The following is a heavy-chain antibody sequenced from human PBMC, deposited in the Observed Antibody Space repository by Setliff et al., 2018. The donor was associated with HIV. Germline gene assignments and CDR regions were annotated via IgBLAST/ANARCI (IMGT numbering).Heavy chain of an antibody. J-gene: IGHJ6*03. Sequence: KTSETLSLTCTVSGGSISSYYWSWIRQPPGKGLEWIGYIYYSGSTNYNPSLKSRVIISVDTSKNQFSLKLSSVTAADTAVYYCARGSRGYSYAYYYYYMDVWGKGTTVTVSS. V-gene: IGHV4-59*12. CDR1: GGSISSYY. D-gene: IGHD5-18*01. CDR2: IYYSGST. CDR3: ARGSRGYSYAYYYYYMDV.